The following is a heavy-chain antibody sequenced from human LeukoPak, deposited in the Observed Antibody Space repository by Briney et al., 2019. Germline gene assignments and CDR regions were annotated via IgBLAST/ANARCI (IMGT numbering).Heavy chain of an antibody. CDR1: GGSISSSSYY. D-gene: IGHD3-22*01. CDR2: IYYSGST. J-gene: IGHJ4*02. CDR3: ARVNLAYYYDSSGHGIDY. V-gene: IGHV4-39*07. Sequence: SETLSLTCAVSGGSISSSSYYWGWIRQPPGKGLEWIGSIYYSGSTYYNPSLKSRVTISVDTSMNQFSLKLSSVTAADTAVYYCARVNLAYYYDSSGHGIDYWGQGTLVTVSS.